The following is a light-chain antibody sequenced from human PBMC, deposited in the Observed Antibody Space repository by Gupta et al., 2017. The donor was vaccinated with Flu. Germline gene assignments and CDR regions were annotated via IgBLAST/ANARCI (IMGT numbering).Light chain of an antibody. Sequence: EIVLTQSPVTLSLSPGERATPSCRASQNIGVFLAWFQQKPGQPPRPVIYDSSNRFTGVPARFSGSGSGTDFTLTISGVEPEDFARYYCQQRYSWYTFGQGTKLEV. V-gene: IGKV3-11*01. CDR1: QNIGVF. J-gene: IGKJ2*01. CDR3: QQRYSWYT. CDR2: DSS.